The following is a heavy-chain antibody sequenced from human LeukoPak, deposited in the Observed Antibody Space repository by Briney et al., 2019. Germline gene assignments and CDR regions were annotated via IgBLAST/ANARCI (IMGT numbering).Heavy chain of an antibody. CDR1: GFSLSRYW. V-gene: IGHV3-7*01. CDR2: IGKDGSGN. J-gene: IGHJ5*02. D-gene: IGHD3/OR15-3a*01. CDR3: ARDLDYYATDP. Sequence: GGSLRLSCAASGFSLSRYWMSWVRQAPGKGLEWVANIGKDGSGNHYVDSVKGRFTISRDNAKNSLYLQMNSLRADDTAVYYCARDLDYYATDPWGQGTLVTVSS.